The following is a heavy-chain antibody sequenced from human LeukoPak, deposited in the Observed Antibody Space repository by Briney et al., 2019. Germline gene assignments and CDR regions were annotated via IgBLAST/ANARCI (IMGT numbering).Heavy chain of an antibody. CDR2: IRGGGGVT. J-gene: IGHJ4*02. CDR3: ARDQYDSFDY. CDR1: GFIFSNYA. V-gene: IGHV3-23*01. D-gene: IGHD3-22*01. Sequence: GGSLRLSCAASGFIFSNYAMNWVRQAPGKGLEWVSVIRGGGGVTFYADSVKDRFTISRDNSKNTLYLQMNSLRAEDTAVYYCARDQYDSFDYWGQGTLVTVSS.